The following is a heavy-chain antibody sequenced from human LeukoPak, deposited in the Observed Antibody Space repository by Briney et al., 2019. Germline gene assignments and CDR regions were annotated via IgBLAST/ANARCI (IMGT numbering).Heavy chain of an antibody. CDR3: ARAPRYCSGGSCRWFDP. CDR1: GYTFTGYY. V-gene: IGHV1-2*04. CDR2: INPNSGGT. D-gene: IGHD2-15*01. J-gene: IGHJ5*02. Sequence: ASVKVSCKASGYTFTGYYMHWVRQAPGQGLEWMGWINPNSGGTNYAQKFRGWVTMTRDTSISTAYMELSRLRSDDTAVYYCARAPRYCSGGSCRWFDPWGQGTLVTVSS.